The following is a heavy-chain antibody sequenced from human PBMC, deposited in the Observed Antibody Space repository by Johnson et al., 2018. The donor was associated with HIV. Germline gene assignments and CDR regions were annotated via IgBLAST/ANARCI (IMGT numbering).Heavy chain of an antibody. CDR1: GFTFSSYG. Sequence: QMLLVESGGGVVQPGRSLRLSCAASGFTFSSYGMHWVRQAPGKGLEWVCVIDGNGGNKRYSDSVKGRFTISRYNSKNTMYLQMNSRRAEDTAVYYCARSMTTVTVAFDIWGQGTMVTVSS. CDR2: IDGNGGNK. V-gene: IGHV3-NL1*01. D-gene: IGHD4-17*01. CDR3: ARSMTTVTVAFDI. J-gene: IGHJ3*02.